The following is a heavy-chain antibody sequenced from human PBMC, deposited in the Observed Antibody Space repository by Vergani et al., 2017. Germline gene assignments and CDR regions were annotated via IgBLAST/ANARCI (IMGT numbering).Heavy chain of an antibody. D-gene: IGHD2-2*03. CDR2: ISSSSSYI. J-gene: IGHJ6*03. V-gene: IGHV3-21*01. CDR3: ASLGIVVVPAAIYPYYMDV. CDR1: GFTFSSYS. Sequence: EVQLVESGGGLVKPGGSLRLSCAASGFTFSSYSMNWVRQAPGKGLEWVSSISSSSSYIYYADSVKGRFTISRDNAKNSLYLQMNSLRAEDTAVYYCASLGIVVVPAAIYPYYMDVWGKGTTVTVSS.